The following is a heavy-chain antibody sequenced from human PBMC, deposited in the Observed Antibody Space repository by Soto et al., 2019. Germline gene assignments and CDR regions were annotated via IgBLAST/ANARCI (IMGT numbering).Heavy chain of an antibody. D-gene: IGHD2-15*01. CDR1: GGTFSSYT. CDR3: ARAESFPAATYSYYGMDV. V-gene: IGHV1-69*02. Sequence: QVQLVQSGAEVKKPGSSVKVSCKASGGTFSSYTISWVRQAPGQGLEWMGRIIPILGIANYAQKFQGRVTITADXXTXTXXMELSSLRSEDTAVYYCARAESFPAATYSYYGMDVWGQGTTVTVSS. CDR2: IIPILGIA. J-gene: IGHJ6*02.